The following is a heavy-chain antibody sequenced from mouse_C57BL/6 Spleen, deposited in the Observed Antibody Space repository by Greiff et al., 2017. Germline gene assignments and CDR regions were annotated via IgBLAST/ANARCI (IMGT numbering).Heavy chain of an antibody. CDR3: TRDDYDRRAWFAY. V-gene: IGHV1-15*01. CDR1: GYTFTDYE. CDR2: IDPETGGT. D-gene: IGHD2-4*01. J-gene: IGHJ3*01. Sequence: QVQLKESGAELVRPGASVTLSCKASGYTFTDYEMHWVKQTPVHGLEWIGAIDPETGGTAYNQKFKGKAILTADKSSSTAYMELRSLTSEDSAVYYCTRDDYDRRAWFAYWGQGTLVTVSA.